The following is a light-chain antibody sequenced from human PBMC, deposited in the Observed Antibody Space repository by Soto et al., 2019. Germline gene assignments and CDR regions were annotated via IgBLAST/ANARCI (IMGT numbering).Light chain of an antibody. CDR1: SSDVGGYNY. V-gene: IGLV2-8*01. J-gene: IGLJ1*01. Sequence: QSALTQPPSASGSPGQSVTISCTGTSSDVGGYNYVSWYQQHPGKAPKLMIYEVSKRPSGVPDRFSGSKSGNTASLTVSGLQAEDEADYYCSLKAGSNHYVFGTGTKLTVL. CDR2: EVS. CDR3: SLKAGSNHYV.